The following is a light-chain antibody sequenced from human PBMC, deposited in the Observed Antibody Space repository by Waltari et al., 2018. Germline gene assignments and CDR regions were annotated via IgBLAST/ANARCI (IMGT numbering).Light chain of an antibody. CDR1: QHIKSRS. Sequence: EIVLTQSPGTLSLSPGERATLSYRASQHIKSRSLAWHQQKPGQAARLLLYGASNRATGIPYRCSGSGSGTDFTLSISRLESEDFAGYYCQQYSDSPRTFGQGTKVEIK. CDR3: QQYSDSPRT. CDR2: GAS. J-gene: IGKJ1*01. V-gene: IGKV3-20*01.